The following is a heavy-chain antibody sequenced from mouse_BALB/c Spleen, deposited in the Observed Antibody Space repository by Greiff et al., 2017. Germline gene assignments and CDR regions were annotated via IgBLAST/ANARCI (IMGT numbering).Heavy chain of an antibody. V-gene: IGHV2-9-2*01. J-gene: IGHJ2*01. CDR2: IWTGGGT. CDR3: VRDGLLDY. Sequence: LVESGPGLVAPSQSLSITCTVSGFSLTSYDISWIRQPPGKGLEWLGVIWTGGGTNYNSAFMSRLSISKDNSKSQVFLKMNSLQTDDTAIYYCVRDGLLDYWGQGTTLTVSS. D-gene: IGHD1-1*01. CDR1: GFSLTSYD.